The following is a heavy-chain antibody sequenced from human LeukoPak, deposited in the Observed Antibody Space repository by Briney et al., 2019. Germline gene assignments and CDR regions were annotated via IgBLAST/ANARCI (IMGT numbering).Heavy chain of an antibody. J-gene: IGHJ4*02. CDR2: INHSGST. D-gene: IGHD6-13*01. CDR1: GGSFSGYY. V-gene: IGHV4-34*01. Sequence: SETLSLTCAIYGGSFSGYYWSWIRQPPGKGLEWIGEINHSGSTNYNPSLKSRVTISVDTSKNQFSLKLSSVTAADTAVYYCARGGSSWWFYYFDYWGQGTLVTVSS. CDR3: ARGGSSWWFYYFDY.